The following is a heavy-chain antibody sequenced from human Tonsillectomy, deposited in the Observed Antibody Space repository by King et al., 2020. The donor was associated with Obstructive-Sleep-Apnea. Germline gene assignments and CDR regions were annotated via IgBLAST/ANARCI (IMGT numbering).Heavy chain of an antibody. V-gene: IGHV4-30-4*01. CDR2: IYYSGST. J-gene: IGHJ6*02. CDR3: ARGLGGSGSSQYYYYYGMDV. Sequence: QLQESGPGLVKPSQTLSLTCTVSGGSISSGDYYWSWIRQPPGKGLEWIGYIYYSGSTYYNPSLKSRVTISVDTSKNQFSLKLSSVTAADTAVYYCARGLGGSGSSQYYYYYGMDVWGQGTTVTVSS. CDR1: GGSISSGDYY. D-gene: IGHD3-10*01.